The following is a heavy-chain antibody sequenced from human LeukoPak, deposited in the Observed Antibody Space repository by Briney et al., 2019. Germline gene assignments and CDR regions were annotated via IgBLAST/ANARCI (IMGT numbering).Heavy chain of an antibody. CDR2: IIPIFGTA. V-gene: IGHV1-69*13. J-gene: IGHJ4*02. Sequence: GASVKVSCKASGGTFSSYAISWVRQAPGQGLEWMGGIIPIFGTANYAQKFQGRVTITADESTSTAYMELSSLRSEDTAVYYCARADFNIRDGYNMGVWDWGQGTLVTVSS. CDR1: GGTFSSYA. CDR3: ARADFNIRDGYNMGVWD. D-gene: IGHD5-24*01.